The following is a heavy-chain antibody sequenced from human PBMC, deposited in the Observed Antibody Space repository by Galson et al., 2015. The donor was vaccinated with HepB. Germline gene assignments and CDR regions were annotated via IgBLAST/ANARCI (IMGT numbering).Heavy chain of an antibody. CDR2: ILHDGTDI. J-gene: IGHJ4*02. V-gene: IGHV3-30-3*02. CDR3: AKDLSGYWTYDY. CDR1: GFSFSSHV. Sequence: SLRLSCAASGFSFSSHVMHWVRPTPGKGLEWVAVILHDGTDIRYADSVKGRFTISRDNSKNTLYLQMDSLRAEDTGLYHCAKDLSGYWTYDYWGQGTLVTVSS. D-gene: IGHD1-1*01.